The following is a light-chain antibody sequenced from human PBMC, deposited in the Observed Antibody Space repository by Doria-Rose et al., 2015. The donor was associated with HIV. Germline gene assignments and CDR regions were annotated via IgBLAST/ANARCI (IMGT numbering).Light chain of an antibody. V-gene: IGKV1-5*03. Sequence: DIRMTQSPSTLSASVGDRVTITCRASQSLSSWLAWYQQKPGKAPKLLIYKASSLQSEVPSRFSGSGSGTEFTLTISSLQPDDFATYYCQHYNPYSGAWTFGQGTKVEIK. J-gene: IGKJ1*01. CDR1: QSLSSW. CDR2: KAS. CDR3: QHYNPYSGAWT.